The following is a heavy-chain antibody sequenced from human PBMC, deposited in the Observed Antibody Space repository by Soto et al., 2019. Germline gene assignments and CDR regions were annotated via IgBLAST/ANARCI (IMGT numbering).Heavy chain of an antibody. V-gene: IGHV4-34*01. CDR3: GRGRGYSNAWGSYYAGMDV. Sequence: QVQLQQWGAGLLKPSETLSLTCAIYGGSFSNYYWNWIRQPPGKGLEGMGKINHNGSTNYSPSLKSRLTISVDPSKNQFSLKLISVTAADTAVYFCGRGRGYSNAWGSYYAGMDVWGQGTTVTVSS. CDR2: INHNGST. J-gene: IGHJ6*02. CDR1: GGSFSNYY. D-gene: IGHD6-19*01.